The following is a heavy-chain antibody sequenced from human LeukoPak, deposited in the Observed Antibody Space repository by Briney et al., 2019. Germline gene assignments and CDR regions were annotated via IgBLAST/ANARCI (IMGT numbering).Heavy chain of an antibody. CDR1: GGSISSYY. D-gene: IGHD1-7*01. Sequence: SETLSLTCTVSGGSISSYYWSWIRQPPGKGLEWIGYIYYSGSTNYNPSLKSRVTISVNTSKNQFSLKLSSVTAADTAVYYCARERDWNWTYNWFDPWGQGTLVTVSS. CDR2: IYYSGST. CDR3: ARERDWNWTYNWFDP. J-gene: IGHJ5*02. V-gene: IGHV4-59*01.